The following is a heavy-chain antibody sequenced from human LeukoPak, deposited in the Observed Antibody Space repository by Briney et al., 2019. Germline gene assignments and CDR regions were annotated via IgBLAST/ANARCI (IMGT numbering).Heavy chain of an antibody. Sequence: SQTLSLTCAFSGDSVSSNSAAWNWIRQSPSRGLEWLGRTYYRSKWYNDYAVSVKSRITINPDTSKNQFSLQLNSVTPEDTAVYYCARSGGITGTRFYYYYYGMDVWGQGTTVTVSS. J-gene: IGHJ6*02. CDR3: ARSGGITGTRFYYYYYGMDV. D-gene: IGHD1-20*01. CDR1: GDSVSSNSAA. CDR2: TYYRSKWYN. V-gene: IGHV6-1*01.